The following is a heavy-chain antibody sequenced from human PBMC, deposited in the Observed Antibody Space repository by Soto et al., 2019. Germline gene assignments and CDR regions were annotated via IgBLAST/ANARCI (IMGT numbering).Heavy chain of an antibody. V-gene: IGHV1-2*02. CDR1: GYTFTGYY. CDR3: ARDGLQKEDYYYYYGMDV. Sequence: ASVKVSCKASGYTFTGYYMHWVRQAPGQGLEWMGWINPNSGGTNYAQKFQGRVTMXRXTSISTAYMELSRLRSDDTAVYYCARDGLQKEDYYYYYGMDVWGQGTTVTVSS. CDR2: INPNSGGT. D-gene: IGHD4-4*01. J-gene: IGHJ6*02.